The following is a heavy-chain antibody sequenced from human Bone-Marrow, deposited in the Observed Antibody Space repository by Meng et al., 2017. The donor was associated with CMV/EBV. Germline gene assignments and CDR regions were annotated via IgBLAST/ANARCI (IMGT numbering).Heavy chain of an antibody. V-gene: IGHV3-23*01. Sequence: GESLKISCAASGFTFSSYAMSWVRQAPGKGLEWVSAISGSGGSTYYADSVKGRFTISRDNSKNTLYLQMNSLRVEDTAIYYCARDFSTSRYHYYGMDVWGQGTTVTVSS. D-gene: IGHD2-2*01. J-gene: IGHJ6*02. CDR2: ISGSGGST. CDR3: ARDFSTSRYHYYGMDV. CDR1: GFTFSSYA.